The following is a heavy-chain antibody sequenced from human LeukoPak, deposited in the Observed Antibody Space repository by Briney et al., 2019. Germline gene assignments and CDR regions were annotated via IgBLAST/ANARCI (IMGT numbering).Heavy chain of an antibody. CDR1: GYTFTSYD. CDR3: ATEIIVVVVAATDY. V-gene: IGHV1-46*01. Sequence: ASVKVSCKASGYTFTSYDINWVRQAPGQGLEWMGIINPSGGSTSYAQKFQGRVTMTRDTSTSTVYMELSSLRSEDTAVYYCATEIIVVVVAATDYWGQGTLVTVSS. D-gene: IGHD2-15*01. CDR2: INPSGGST. J-gene: IGHJ4*02.